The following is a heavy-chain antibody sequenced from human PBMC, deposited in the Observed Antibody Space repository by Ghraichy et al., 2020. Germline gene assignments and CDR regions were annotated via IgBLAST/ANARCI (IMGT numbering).Heavy chain of an antibody. V-gene: IGHV3-48*04. CDR1: GFTFSSYS. Sequence: GGSLRLSCAASGFTFSSYSMNWVRQAPGKGLEWVSYISSSSSTIYYADSVKGRFTISRDNAKNSLYLQMNSLRAEDTAVYYCARIERFLEWLSEFEGGMDVWGQGTTVTVSS. CDR3: ARIERFLEWLSEFEGGMDV. J-gene: IGHJ6*02. CDR2: ISSSSSTI. D-gene: IGHD3-3*01.